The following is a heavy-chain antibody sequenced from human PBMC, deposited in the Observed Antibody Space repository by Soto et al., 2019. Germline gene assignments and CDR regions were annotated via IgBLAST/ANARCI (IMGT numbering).Heavy chain of an antibody. V-gene: IGHV1-18*01. CDR1: GYTFTSYG. Sequence: ASVKVSCKASGYTFTSYGISWVRQAPGQGLEWMGWIRAYNGNTNYEQKLQGRVTRTTDTSTGKAYMGLRSLRSDDTAVYYCARELKVLVRYFAIRPLDPWGQGTLVTVSS. J-gene: IGHJ5*02. CDR3: ARELKVLVRYFAIRPLDP. D-gene: IGHD3-9*01. CDR2: IRAYNGNT.